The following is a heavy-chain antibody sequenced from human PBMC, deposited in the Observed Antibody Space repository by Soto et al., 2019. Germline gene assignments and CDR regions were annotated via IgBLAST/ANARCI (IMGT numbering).Heavy chain of an antibody. CDR3: AKDLRYDYGETKPNSGMDV. Sequence: GSLRLSCAASGFTFSSYAMSWVRQAPGKGLEWVSAISGSGGSTYYADSVKGRFTISRDNSKNTLYLQMNSLRAEDTAVYYCAKDLRYDYGETKPNSGMDVWGQGTTVTVSS. V-gene: IGHV3-23*01. CDR2: ISGSGGST. CDR1: GFTFSSYA. D-gene: IGHD4-17*01. J-gene: IGHJ6*02.